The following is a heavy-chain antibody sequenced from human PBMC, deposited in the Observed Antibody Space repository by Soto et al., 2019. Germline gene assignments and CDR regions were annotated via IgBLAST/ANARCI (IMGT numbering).Heavy chain of an antibody. Sequence: SHTPLLISPISRDSLSCNTSTLDSLMHFPSSSLKWLGSKYYGSKRSNAYAVSVKGRITINPDTSNNQVSLHLNSVTPDDTAVYYCARLIGNSWLDSWGQGTLVTVSS. CDR2: KYYGSKRSN. V-gene: IGHV6-1*01. D-gene: IGHD3-16*01. J-gene: IGHJ5*01. CDR1: RDSLSCNTST. CDR3: ARLIGNSWLDS.